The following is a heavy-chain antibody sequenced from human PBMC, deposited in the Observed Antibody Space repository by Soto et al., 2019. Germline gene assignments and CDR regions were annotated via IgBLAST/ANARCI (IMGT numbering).Heavy chain of an antibody. CDR3: ARDAMVRGVPHPPDY. CDR2: ISAYNVNT. J-gene: IGHJ4*02. V-gene: IGHV1-18*01. D-gene: IGHD3-10*01. Sequence: QVQLVQSGAEVKKSGASVKVSCKASGYTFTGYGITWVRQAPGQGLEWMGWISAYNVNTNYAQKLQGRVIMTTGTSTSTAYMELGSLRSDDTAVYYCARDAMVRGVPHPPDYWGQGTLVTVSS. CDR1: GYTFTGYG.